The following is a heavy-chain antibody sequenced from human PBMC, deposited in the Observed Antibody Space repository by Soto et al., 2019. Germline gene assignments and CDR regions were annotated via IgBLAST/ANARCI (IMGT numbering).Heavy chain of an antibody. CDR2: IYYSGNT. V-gene: IGHV4-39*01. CDR3: ASQGGPGYFYYYMDV. CDR1: GGSISNSGYY. J-gene: IGHJ6*03. Sequence: SETLSLTCTVSGGSISNSGYYWGWIRQPPGKGLEWIGSIYYSGNTYYNPSLKSRVIVSVDTSRNQFSLKLSSVTAADTAVYYCASQGGPGYFYYYMDVWGKGTTVTVSS. D-gene: IGHD3-16*01.